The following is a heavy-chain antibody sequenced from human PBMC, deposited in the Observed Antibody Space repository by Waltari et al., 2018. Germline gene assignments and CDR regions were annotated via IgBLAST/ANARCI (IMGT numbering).Heavy chain of an antibody. CDR3: AKGGIEARLTDY. J-gene: IGHJ4*02. Sequence: EVHLVESGGGLVQPGGSLRLSCAASGFTFSTHNMGWLRQAPGKGLEWVSINDVSTGASHYADSVKGRCSISRDNPKNTLYLQMNSLRAEDTAVYYCAKGGIEARLTDYWGQGTLVTVSS. D-gene: IGHD5-12*01. V-gene: IGHV3-23*04. CDR1: GFTFSTHN. CDR2: NDVSTGAS.